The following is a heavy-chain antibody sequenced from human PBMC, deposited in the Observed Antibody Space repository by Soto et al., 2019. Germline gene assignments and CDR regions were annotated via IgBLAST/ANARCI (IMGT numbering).Heavy chain of an antibody. CDR2: ITPFNGNT. V-gene: IGHV1-45*02. Sequence: ASVKVSCKASGYTFTCRYLHWVRQAPGQALEWMGWITPFNGNTNYAQKFQDRVTITRDRSMSTAYMELSSLRSEDTAMYYCASSEYYDFWSGHYGMDVWGQGTTVTVSS. J-gene: IGHJ6*02. CDR3: ASSEYYDFWSGHYGMDV. CDR1: GYTFTCRY. D-gene: IGHD3-3*01.